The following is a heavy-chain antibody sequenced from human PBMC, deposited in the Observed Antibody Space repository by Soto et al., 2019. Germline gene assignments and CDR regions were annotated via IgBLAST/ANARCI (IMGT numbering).Heavy chain of an antibody. J-gene: IGHJ5*02. CDR1: GYTLTELS. Sequence: EASVKVSCKVSGYTLTELSMHWVRQAPGKGLEWMGGFDPEDGETIYAQKFQGRVTMTEDTSTDTAYMELSSLRSEDTAVYYCATTPYGDNWFDPWGQGTLVTVSS. D-gene: IGHD4-17*01. CDR3: ATTPYGDNWFDP. CDR2: FDPEDGET. V-gene: IGHV1-24*01.